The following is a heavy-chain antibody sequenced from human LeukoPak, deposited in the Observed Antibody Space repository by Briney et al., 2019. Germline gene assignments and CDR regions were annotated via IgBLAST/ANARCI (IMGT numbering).Heavy chain of an antibody. CDR1: GFTFSSYS. CDR3: ASHWGGY. J-gene: IGHJ4*02. V-gene: IGHV3-48*01. D-gene: IGHD3-16*01. CDR2: ISGSSSTI. Sequence: GGSLRRSCAASGFTFSSYSMNWVRQAPGKGLEWGSYISGSSSTIYYARSVKGRFTISRDNSKNTLYLQMNNLRAEDTALYYCASHWGGYWGQGTLVTVSS.